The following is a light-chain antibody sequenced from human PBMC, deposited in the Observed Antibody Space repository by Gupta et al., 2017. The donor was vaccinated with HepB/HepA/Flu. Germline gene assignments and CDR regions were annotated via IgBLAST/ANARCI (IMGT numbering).Light chain of an antibody. J-gene: IGKJ1*01. Sequence: STGERATINCKSSQSVLYSSNNKNYLAWYQQKPGQPPKLLIYWASTRESGVPDRFSGSGSGTDFTLTISSLQAEDVAVYYCQQDSSTPQTFGQGTKVEIK. CDR1: QSVLYSSNNKNY. CDR3: QQDSSTPQT. V-gene: IGKV4-1*01. CDR2: WAS.